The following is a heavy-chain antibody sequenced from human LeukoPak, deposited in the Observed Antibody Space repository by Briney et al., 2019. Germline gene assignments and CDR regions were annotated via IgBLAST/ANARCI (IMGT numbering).Heavy chain of an antibody. CDR1: GGSFSGYY. V-gene: IGHV4-34*01. Sequence: SETLSLTCAVYGGSFSGYYWSWIRQPPGKGLEWIGEINHSGSTNYNPSLKSRVTISVDTSKNQFSLRLSSVTAADTAVYYCARIPTYYYGSGNYWGQGTLVTVSS. CDR2: INHSGST. J-gene: IGHJ4*02. CDR3: ARIPTYYYGSGNY. D-gene: IGHD3-10*01.